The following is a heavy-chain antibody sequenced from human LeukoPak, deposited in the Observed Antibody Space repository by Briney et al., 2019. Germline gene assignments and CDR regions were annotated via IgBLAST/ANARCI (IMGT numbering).Heavy chain of an antibody. J-gene: IGHJ3*02. CDR2: ISGSGGST. Sequence: PGGSLRLSSAASGFTFSSYAMSWVRQAPGKGLEWVSAISGSGGSTYYADSVKGRFTISRDNSKNTLYLQMNSLRAEDTAVYYCAKSPNYDSSGYYPDAFDIWGQGTMVTVSS. V-gene: IGHV3-23*01. CDR1: GFTFSSYA. D-gene: IGHD3-22*01. CDR3: AKSPNYDSSGYYPDAFDI.